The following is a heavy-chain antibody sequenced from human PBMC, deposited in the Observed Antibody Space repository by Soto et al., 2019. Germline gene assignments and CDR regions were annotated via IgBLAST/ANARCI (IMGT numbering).Heavy chain of an antibody. CDR3: ARESPIAADGWAARLSGVKWFDP. J-gene: IGHJ5*02. V-gene: IGHV1-69*13. CDR1: GYTFTGYY. D-gene: IGHD6-13*01. CDR2: IIPIFGTA. Sequence: GASVKVSCKASGYTFTGYYMHWVRQAPGQGLEWMGGIIPIFGTANYAQKFQGRVTITADESTSTAYMELSSLRSEDTAVYYCARESPIAADGWAARLSGVKWFDPWGQGTLVTVS.